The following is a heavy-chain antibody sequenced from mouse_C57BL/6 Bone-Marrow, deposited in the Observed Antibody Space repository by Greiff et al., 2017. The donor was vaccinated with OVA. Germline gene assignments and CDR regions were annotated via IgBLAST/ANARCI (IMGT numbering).Heavy chain of an antibody. CDR3: ARFPRGLRAFAY. D-gene: IGHD2-4*01. CDR1: GYTFTSYW. J-gene: IGHJ3*01. CDR2: IDPSDSYT. Sequence: QVQLQQPGAELVKPGASVKLSCKASGYTFTSYWMQWVKQRPGQGLEWIGEIDPSDSYTNYNQKFKGKATLTVDTSSSTAYMQLSSLTSKDSAVYYCARFPRGLRAFAYWGQGTLVTVSA. V-gene: IGHV1-50*01.